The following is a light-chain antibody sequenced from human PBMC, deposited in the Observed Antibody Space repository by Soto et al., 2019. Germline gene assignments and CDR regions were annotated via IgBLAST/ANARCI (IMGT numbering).Light chain of an antibody. CDR1: SSDVGTYNY. CDR2: EVT. J-gene: IGLJ2*01. V-gene: IGLV2-14*01. Sequence: QSALTQPASVSGSPGQSITNSCTGTSSDVGTYNYVSWYQQHPGKAPKLMIYEVTNRPSGVSSRLSGSKSGNTASLTISGLQAEDEADYYCSSYTTSTTLVVFGGGTKLTVL. CDR3: SSYTTSTTLVV.